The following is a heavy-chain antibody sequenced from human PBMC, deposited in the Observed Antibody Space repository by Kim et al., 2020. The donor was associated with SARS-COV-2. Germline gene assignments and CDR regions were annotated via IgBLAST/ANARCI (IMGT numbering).Heavy chain of an antibody. CDR2: IYYSGST. CDR3: ARGSPAPWYFDL. V-gene: IGHV4-59*01. J-gene: IGHJ2*01. D-gene: IGHD2-15*01. CDR1: GGSISSYY. Sequence: SETLSLTCTVSGGSISSYYWSWIRQPPGKGLEWIGYIYYSGSTNYNPSLKSRVTISVDTSKNQFSLKLSSVTAADTAVYYCARGSPAPWYFDLWGRGTLVTVSS.